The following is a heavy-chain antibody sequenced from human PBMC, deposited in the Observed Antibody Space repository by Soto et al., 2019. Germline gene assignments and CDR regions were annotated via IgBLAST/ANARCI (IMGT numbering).Heavy chain of an antibody. CDR2: VYHSGNT. J-gene: IGHJ4*02. CDR1: GDSISSDKW. D-gene: IGHD2-21*01. CDR3: ATLPPRIVVTILPIPS. Sequence: PSETLSLTCAVSGDSISSDKWWSRVRQPQGKGLEWIGEVYHSGNTNYNPSLKSRVIISVDKSKNQFSLKLSSVTDADTAVYYCATLPPRIVVTILPIPSWGQGTQVTVSS. V-gene: IGHV4-4*02.